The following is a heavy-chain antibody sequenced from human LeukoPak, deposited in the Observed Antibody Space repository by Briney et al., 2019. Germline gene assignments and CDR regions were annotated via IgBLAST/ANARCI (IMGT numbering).Heavy chain of an antibody. CDR1: GFTFSSYW. J-gene: IGHJ4*02. Sequence: GGSLRLSCAASGFTFSSYWMSWVRQAPGKGLEWVANMKYDGGEKDYVDSVKGRFTISRDNAKHSLYLQMNSLRAEDTAVYYCARDIAAAGLFFDYWGQGTLVTVSS. CDR3: ARDIAAAGLFFDY. CDR2: MKYDGGEK. D-gene: IGHD6-13*01. V-gene: IGHV3-7*01.